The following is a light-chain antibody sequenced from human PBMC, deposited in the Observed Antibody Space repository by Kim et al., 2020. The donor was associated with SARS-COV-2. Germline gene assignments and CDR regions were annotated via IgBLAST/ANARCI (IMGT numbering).Light chain of an antibody. CDR3: QQYSTSPYT. V-gene: IGKV3-20*01. CDR1: QSVSSTY. J-gene: IGKJ2*01. CDR2: GSS. Sequence: IVLTQSPGTLSLSPGERATLSCTASQSVSSTYLAWYQQKPGQAPRLLIYGSSSRATGISDRFSGSGSGADFTLTISRLEPEDFAVYYCQQYSTSPYTFGQGTKLEIK.